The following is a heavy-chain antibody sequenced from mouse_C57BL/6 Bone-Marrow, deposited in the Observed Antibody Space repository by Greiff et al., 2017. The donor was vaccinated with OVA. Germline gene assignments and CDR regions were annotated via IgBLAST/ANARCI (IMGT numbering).Heavy chain of an antibody. CDR1: GYTFTSYW. CDR2: IYPGNSDT. Sequence: VQLQQSGTVLARPGASVTMSCKTSGYTFTSYWMHWVKQRPGQGLEWIGAIYPGNSDTSYNQKFKGKAKLTAVTSASTAYMELSSLTNEDSAVYYCTSGRWLLLAMDYWGQGTSVTVSS. J-gene: IGHJ4*01. V-gene: IGHV1-5*01. CDR3: TSGRWLLLAMDY. D-gene: IGHD2-3*01.